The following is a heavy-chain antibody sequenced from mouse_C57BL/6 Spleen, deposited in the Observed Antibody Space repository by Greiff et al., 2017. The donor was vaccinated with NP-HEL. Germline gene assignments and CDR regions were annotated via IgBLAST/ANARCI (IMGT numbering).Heavy chain of an antibody. V-gene: IGHV14-2*01. Sequence: VQLQQSGAELVKPGASVKLSCTASGFNIKDYYMHWVKQRTEQGLEWIGRIDPEDGETKYDPKFQGKATLTADTSSNTAYLQLSSLTSEDTAVYYCAGDRGGNYPFAYWGQGTLVTVSA. CDR1: GFNIKDYY. CDR3: AGDRGGNYPFAY. J-gene: IGHJ3*01. D-gene: IGHD2-1*01. CDR2: IDPEDGET.